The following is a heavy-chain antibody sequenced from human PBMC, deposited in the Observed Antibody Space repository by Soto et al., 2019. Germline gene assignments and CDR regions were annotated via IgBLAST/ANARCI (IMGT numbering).Heavy chain of an antibody. D-gene: IGHD6-13*01. CDR1: GFTFSSYA. Sequence: LRLSCAASGFTFSSYAMHWVRQAPGKALEWVAVISYDGSNKYYADSVKGRFTISRDNSKNTLYLQMNSLRAEDTAVYYCARGFSSWYLLFDYWGQGTLVTVSS. J-gene: IGHJ4*02. CDR2: ISYDGSNK. V-gene: IGHV3-30-3*01. CDR3: ARGFSSWYLLFDY.